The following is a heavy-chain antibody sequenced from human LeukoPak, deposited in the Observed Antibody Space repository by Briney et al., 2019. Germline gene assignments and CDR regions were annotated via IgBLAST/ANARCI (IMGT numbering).Heavy chain of an antibody. CDR3: AWSYYYYYGMDV. J-gene: IGHJ6*02. V-gene: IGHV1-69*13. CDR2: IIPIFGTA. D-gene: IGHD2-8*01. CDR1: GGTFSSYA. Sequence: GASVKVSCKASGGTFSSYAISWVRQAPGQGLEWMGGIIPIFGTANYAQEFQGRVTITADESTSTAYMELSSLRSEDTAVYYCAWSYYYYYGMDVWGQGTTVTVSS.